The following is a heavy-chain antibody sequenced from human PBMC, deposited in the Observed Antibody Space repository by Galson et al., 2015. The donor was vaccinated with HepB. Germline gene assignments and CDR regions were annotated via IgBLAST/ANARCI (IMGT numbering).Heavy chain of an antibody. CDR2: TYYRPKWYN. CDR1: GDSVSSNSAD. CDR3: ARYSASRGTAMSN. Sequence: CAISGDSVSSNSADWDWIRQSPSRGLEGLGMTYYRPKWYNDYAVSVKSRITINPDTSKNQFSLQLYSVTPEDTAVYYCARYSASRGTAMSNWRPGTQVTVSS. D-gene: IGHD5-18*01. J-gene: IGHJ4*02. V-gene: IGHV6-1*01.